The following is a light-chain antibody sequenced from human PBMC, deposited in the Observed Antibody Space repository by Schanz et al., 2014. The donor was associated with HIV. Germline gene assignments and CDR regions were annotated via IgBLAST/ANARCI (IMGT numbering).Light chain of an antibody. CDR2: AAS. V-gene: IGKV1-17*01. CDR3: LQHNAYPLT. J-gene: IGKJ5*01. Sequence: DIQMTQSPSSLSASVGDRVTITCRASQSISSYLNWYQQKPGKAPKLLIYAASSLQSGVPSRFSGSGSGTDFTLTISSLQPEDFATYYCLQHNAYPLTLGQGTRLDI. CDR1: QSISSY.